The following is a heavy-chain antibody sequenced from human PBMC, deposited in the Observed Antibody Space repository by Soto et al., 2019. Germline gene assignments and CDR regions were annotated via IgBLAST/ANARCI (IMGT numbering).Heavy chain of an antibody. J-gene: IGHJ4*02. Sequence: QLVESGGGLIQPGGALEPSCGSHGFHGTRNYITWGRLTPGEGLECVSTIHTGGKTYYTDSVKGRFTVSRDESKNTLHLQMNTLRVEDTAVYYCATGGSKRVRGAIVEVFHLEFWGRGTVVTVSS. CDR3: ATGGSKRVRGAIVEVFHLEF. CDR1: GFHGTRNY. CDR2: IHTGGKT. D-gene: IGHD3-10*01. V-gene: IGHV3-53*02.